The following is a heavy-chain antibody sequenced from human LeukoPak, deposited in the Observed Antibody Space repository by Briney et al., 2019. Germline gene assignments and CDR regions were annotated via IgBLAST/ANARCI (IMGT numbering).Heavy chain of an antibody. Sequence: GASVKVSCKASGYTFTSYDINWVRQATGQGLEWMGWINPNSGGTNYAQKFQGRVTMTRDTSISTAYMELSSLRSEDMAIYYCARGYSNGWYHDYWGQGTPVIVSS. CDR1: GYTFTSYD. CDR3: ARGYSNGWYHDY. V-gene: IGHV1-2*02. CDR2: INPNSGGT. D-gene: IGHD6-19*01. J-gene: IGHJ4*02.